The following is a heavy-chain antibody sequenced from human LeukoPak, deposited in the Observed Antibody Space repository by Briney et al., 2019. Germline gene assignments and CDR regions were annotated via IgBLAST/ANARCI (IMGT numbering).Heavy chain of an antibody. J-gene: IGHJ3*02. D-gene: IGHD3-22*01. CDR2: IYYSGST. CDR1: GGSISSYY. V-gene: IGHV4-59*01. CDR3: ARGYYYDSSGEDAFDI. Sequence: PSETLSLTCTVSGGSISSYYWSWIRQPPGKGLEWIGYIYYSGSTNYNPPLKSRVTISVDTSKNQFSLKLSSVTAADTAVYYCARGYYYDSSGEDAFDIWGQGTMVTVSS.